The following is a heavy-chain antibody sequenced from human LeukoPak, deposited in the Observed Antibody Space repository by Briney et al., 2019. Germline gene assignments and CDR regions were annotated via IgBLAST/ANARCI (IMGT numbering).Heavy chain of an antibody. CDR2: IWYGGSNK. D-gene: IGHD3-3*01. CDR3: AKEHTIFGHYYFDY. Sequence: PGGSLRLSCAASGFTFSSYGMHWVRQAPGKGLEWVAVIWYGGSNKYYADSVKGRFTISRDNSKNTLYLQMNSLRAEDTAVYYCAKEHTIFGHYYFDYWGQGTLVTVSS. CDR1: GFTFSSYG. J-gene: IGHJ4*02. V-gene: IGHV3-30*02.